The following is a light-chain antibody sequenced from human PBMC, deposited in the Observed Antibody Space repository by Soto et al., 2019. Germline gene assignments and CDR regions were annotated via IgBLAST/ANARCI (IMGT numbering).Light chain of an antibody. CDR1: SSNIGRNA. V-gene: IGLV1-44*01. CDR2: NNN. J-gene: IGLJ2*01. Sequence: QSVLTQPPSASGTPGQRVTISCSGGSSNIGRNAVNWYQQLPGTAPKLLIYNNNQRPSGVPDRFSGSKSGTSASLAISGLQSEDEGDYYCAAWDDSLSAVVFGGGTSSPS. CDR3: AAWDDSLSAVV.